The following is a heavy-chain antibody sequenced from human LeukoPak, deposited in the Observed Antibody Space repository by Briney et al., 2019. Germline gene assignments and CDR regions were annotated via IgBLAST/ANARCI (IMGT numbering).Heavy chain of an antibody. V-gene: IGHV3-30*03. Sequence: GGSLRLSCAASGFTFSSYWMSWVRQAPGKGLEWVAVISYDGSNKYYADSVKGRFTVSRDNSKNTLYLQMNSLRAEDTAVYYCARDPNNIYVDTAMGDSFDYWGQGTLVTVSS. CDR3: ARDPNNIYVDTAMGDSFDY. J-gene: IGHJ4*02. CDR2: ISYDGSNK. CDR1: GFTFSSYW. D-gene: IGHD5-18*01.